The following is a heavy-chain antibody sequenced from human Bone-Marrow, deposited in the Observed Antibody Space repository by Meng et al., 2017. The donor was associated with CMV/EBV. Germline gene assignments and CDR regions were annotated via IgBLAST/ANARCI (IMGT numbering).Heavy chain of an antibody. CDR1: GDSINSKIYY. Sequence: SETLSLTCTVSGDSINSKIYYWGWVRQPPGKGLEWIGSIYYSGSTYYNPSLKSRVTIPVDTSKNQFSLKLSSVTAADTAVYYCAIVVVIANWFDPWGQGTLVTVSS. V-gene: IGHV4-39*07. CDR3: AIVVVIANWFDP. J-gene: IGHJ5*02. D-gene: IGHD3-22*01. CDR2: IYYSGST.